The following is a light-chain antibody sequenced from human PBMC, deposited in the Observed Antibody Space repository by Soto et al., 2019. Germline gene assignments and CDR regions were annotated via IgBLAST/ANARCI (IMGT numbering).Light chain of an antibody. V-gene: IGKV3-15*01. CDR3: QQYDNWPPIT. Sequence: IVMTQCPATLSVSAGERATLSCRASQSVSDKLAWYQQKPGQAPRLLIYGASTRATGIPARFSGSGSGTEFTLTISSLQSEDFAVYYCQQYDNWPPITFGQGPRLEI. J-gene: IGKJ5*01. CDR1: QSVSDK. CDR2: GAS.